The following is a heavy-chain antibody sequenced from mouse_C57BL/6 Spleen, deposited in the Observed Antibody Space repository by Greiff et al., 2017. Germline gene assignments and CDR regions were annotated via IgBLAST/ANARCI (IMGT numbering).Heavy chain of an antibody. J-gene: IGHJ4*01. CDR2: IYPRSGNT. Sequence: VKLQQSGAELARPGASVKLSCKASGYTFTSYGISWVKQRTGQGLEWIGEIYPRSGNTYYNEKFKGKATLTADKSSSTAYMELRSLTSEDSAVYFCARSGGTTVVEGAMDYWGQGTSVTVSS. V-gene: IGHV1-81*01. D-gene: IGHD1-1*01. CDR3: ARSGGTTVVEGAMDY. CDR1: GYTFTSYG.